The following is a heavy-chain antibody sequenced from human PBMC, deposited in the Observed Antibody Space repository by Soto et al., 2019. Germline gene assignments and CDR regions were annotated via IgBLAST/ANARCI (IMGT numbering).Heavy chain of an antibody. CDR3: ARDSGRVFGEMTSGLFDY. V-gene: IGHV1-3*01. Sequence: ASVKVSCKASGYTFTRYGMHWVRQAPGQRLEWMGWINAGNGDTKYSQKFQGRVTITRDTSATIDYMELRSLRSEGTAVYYCARDSGRVFGEMTSGLFDYWGQGALVTVSS. D-gene: IGHD3-10*01. CDR2: INAGNGDT. CDR1: GYTFTRYG. J-gene: IGHJ4*02.